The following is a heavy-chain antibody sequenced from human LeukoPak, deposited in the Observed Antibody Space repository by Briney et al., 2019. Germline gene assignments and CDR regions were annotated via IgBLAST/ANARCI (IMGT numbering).Heavy chain of an antibody. CDR3: ARYYNWNSLDY. CDR1: GFTFSTYW. J-gene: IGHJ4*02. Sequence: PGGSLRLSCADSGFTFSTYWMSWVRQAPGKGLEWVANIKQDGSEKYYVDSVKGRFTISRDNAKNSLYLQMNRLRAEDTAVYYCARYYNWNSLDYWGQGTLVTVSS. CDR2: IKQDGSEK. V-gene: IGHV3-7*05. D-gene: IGHD1-20*01.